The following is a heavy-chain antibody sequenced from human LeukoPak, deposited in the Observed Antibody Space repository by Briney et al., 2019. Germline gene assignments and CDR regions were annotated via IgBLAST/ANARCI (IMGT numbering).Heavy chain of an antibody. D-gene: IGHD3-10*01. V-gene: IGHV4-30-2*05. Sequence: PSETLSLTCAVSGGSISSGGYSWSWIRQPPGKGLEWIGNIYHSGGTYYNPSLKSRVTISVDTSKNQFSLKLSSVTAADTAVYYCAREVTGGITMVRGASRYFDYWGQGTLVTVSS. CDR2: IYHSGGT. CDR3: AREVTGGITMVRGASRYFDY. CDR1: GGSISSGGYS. J-gene: IGHJ4*02.